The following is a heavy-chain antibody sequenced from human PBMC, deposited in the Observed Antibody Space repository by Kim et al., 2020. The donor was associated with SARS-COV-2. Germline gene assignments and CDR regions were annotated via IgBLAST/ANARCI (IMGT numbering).Heavy chain of an antibody. J-gene: IGHJ4*02. Sequence: ASVKVSCKASGYTFTSYAMHWVRQAPGQGLEWMGCINVGYGNTKYLQKFQGRVTITRDTSASTAYMELSSLRSEDTAVYYCARDGTTRNGGYYFDYWGQG. CDR1: GYTFTSYA. CDR2: INVGYGNT. V-gene: IGHV1-3*01. CDR3: ARDGTTRNGGYYFDY. D-gene: IGHD1-1*01.